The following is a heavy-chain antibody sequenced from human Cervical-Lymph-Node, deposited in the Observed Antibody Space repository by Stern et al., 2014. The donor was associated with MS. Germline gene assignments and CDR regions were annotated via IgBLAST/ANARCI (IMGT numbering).Heavy chain of an antibody. CDR1: GDTFINFG. D-gene: IGHD1-1*01. CDR3: ARDNDDNGMDV. V-gene: IGHV1-69*01. J-gene: IGHJ6*02. CDR2: FIPLFGTT. Sequence: VQLVESGADVKKPGSSVKVSCTASGDTFINFGISWVRQAPGQGLEWMGGFIPLFGTTEYAQNFQGRVTISADESATTVYMELSGLRSEDTAVYYCARDNDDNGMDVWGQGTTVTVTS.